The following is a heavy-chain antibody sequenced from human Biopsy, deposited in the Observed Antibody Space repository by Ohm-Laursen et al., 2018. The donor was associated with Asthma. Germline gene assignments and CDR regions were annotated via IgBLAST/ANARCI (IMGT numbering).Heavy chain of an antibody. CDR1: GFTFGDYC. CDR3: ARTFHFWSPYHAEHYQL. D-gene: IGHD3-3*01. V-gene: IGHV3-7*01. CDR2: IKHDVSEK. Sequence: SLRLSCSASGFTFGDYCMSWVRQVPGQGLEWVANIKHDVSEKNHVDSLKGRFTISRDNAKNLLFLQMNGLRAEDTAVYYCARTFHFWSPYHAEHYQLWGQGTLVTVSS. J-gene: IGHJ1*01.